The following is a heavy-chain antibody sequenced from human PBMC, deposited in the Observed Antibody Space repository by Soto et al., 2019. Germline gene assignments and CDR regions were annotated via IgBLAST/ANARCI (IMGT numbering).Heavy chain of an antibody. CDR3: ARRYGLSAFDI. CDR2: IYYSGST. J-gene: IGHJ3*02. CDR1: DGSISTYY. V-gene: IGHV4-59*08. D-gene: IGHD3-10*01. Sequence: QVQLQESGPGLVKPSETLSLTCTVSDGSISTYYWSWIRQPPGKGLEWIGDIYYSGSTNYNPSLKSRVTISVDTSKNQFSLKLSSVTAADTAVYYCARRYGLSAFDIWGQGTTVTVFS.